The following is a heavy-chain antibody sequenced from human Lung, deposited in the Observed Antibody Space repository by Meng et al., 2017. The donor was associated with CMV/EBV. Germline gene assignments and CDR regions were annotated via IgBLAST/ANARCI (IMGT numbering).Heavy chain of an antibody. D-gene: IGHD4-11*01. CDR1: GFMFRDYP. J-gene: IGHJ4*02. V-gene: IGHV3-49*04. CDR2: IRTRGYGATT. Sequence: GGSXRLXCAASGFMFRDYPMTWVRQAPGRGLEWVALIRTRGYGATTEYAASGKGRFTVSRDDSNSIVYLQMNSLKTEDTAVYFCSSPTTLSRSVDFWGQGXLVTVSS. CDR3: SSPTTLSRSVDF.